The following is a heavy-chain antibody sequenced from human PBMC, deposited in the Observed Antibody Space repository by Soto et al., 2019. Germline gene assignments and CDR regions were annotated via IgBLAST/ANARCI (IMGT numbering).Heavy chain of an antibody. V-gene: IGHV3-30*18. Sequence: LRLSCAASGFTFSSYGMHWVRQAPGKGLEWVAVISYDGSNKYYADSVKGRFTISRDNSKNTLYLQMNSLRAEDTAVYYCAKDLIKNIVLLVYAPYYYYYGMDVWGQGTTVTVSS. J-gene: IGHJ6*02. CDR2: ISYDGSNK. CDR3: AKDLIKNIVLLVYAPYYYYYGMDV. CDR1: GFTFSSYG. D-gene: IGHD2-8*01.